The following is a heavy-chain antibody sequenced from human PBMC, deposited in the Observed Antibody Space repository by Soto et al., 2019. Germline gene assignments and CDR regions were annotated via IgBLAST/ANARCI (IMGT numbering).Heavy chain of an antibody. CDR3: ARGKVYSSSWYSQSSHYYYAMDI. J-gene: IGHJ6*02. CDR2: LYSGGNT. Sequence: QRLSCAASEFTVSTNYMTWVRQAAGKVLERSSVLYSGGNTYYADSVKGRFTISRDNSKNTLYLQMNSLSAEDTAVYYCARGKVYSSSWYSQSSHYYYAMDIWGQGTTVTISS. CDR1: EFTVSTNY. D-gene: IGHD6-13*01. V-gene: IGHV3-53*01.